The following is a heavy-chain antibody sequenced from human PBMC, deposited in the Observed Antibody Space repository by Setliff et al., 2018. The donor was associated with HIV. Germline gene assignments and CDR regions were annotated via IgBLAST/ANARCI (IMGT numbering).Heavy chain of an antibody. CDR3: ARGADHGSYYFDY. J-gene: IGHJ4*02. V-gene: IGHV1-69*05. CDR2: IIPMFGTR. D-gene: IGHD2-2*03. Sequence: VKVSCKASGGTFSSYAINWVRQAPGQGLEWMGGIIPMFGTRNYAQKFQGRVTITTDESTSTAYMELSSLRSEDTAVYYCARGADHGSYYFDYWGQGTLVTV. CDR1: GGTFSSYA.